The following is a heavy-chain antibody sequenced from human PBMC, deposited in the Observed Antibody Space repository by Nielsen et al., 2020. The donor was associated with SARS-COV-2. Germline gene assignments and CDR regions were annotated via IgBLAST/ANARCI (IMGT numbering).Heavy chain of an antibody. Sequence: SATLSLTCTVSGGSISSSSYYWGWISQPPGKGLEWIGSIYYSGSTYYNPSLKSRVTISVDTSKNQFSLKLSSVTAADTAVYYCARAVAGWGYYYYGMDVWGQGTTVTVSS. CDR3: ARAVAGWGYYYYGMDV. CDR1: GGSISSSSYY. D-gene: IGHD6-19*01. CDR2: IYYSGST. V-gene: IGHV4-39*07. J-gene: IGHJ6*02.